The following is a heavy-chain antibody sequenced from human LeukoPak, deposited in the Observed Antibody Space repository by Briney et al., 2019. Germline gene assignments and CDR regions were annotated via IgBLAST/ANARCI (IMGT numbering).Heavy chain of an antibody. CDR1: GGSFSGYY. Sequence: SETLSLTCAVYGGSFSGYYWSWIRQPPGKGLEWIGEINHSGSTNYNPSLKSRVTISVDTSKNQFSLKLSSVTAADTAVYYCARVLRALEGFKWVYGMDVWGQGTTVTVSS. CDR2: INHSGST. D-gene: IGHD1-26*01. V-gene: IGHV4-34*01. J-gene: IGHJ6*02. CDR3: ARVLRALEGFKWVYGMDV.